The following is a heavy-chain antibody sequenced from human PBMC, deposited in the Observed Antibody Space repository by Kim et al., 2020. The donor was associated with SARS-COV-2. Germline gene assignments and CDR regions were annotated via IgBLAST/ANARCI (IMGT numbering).Heavy chain of an antibody. D-gene: IGHD5-18*01. Sequence: GGSLRLSCAASGFTFSSYAMHWVRQAPGKGLEWVAVISYDGSNKYYADSVKGRFTISRDNSKNTLYLQMNSLRAEDTAVYYCARGSPMQLWLAGDYWGQGTLVTVSS. CDR1: GFTFSSYA. J-gene: IGHJ4*02. CDR3: ARGSPMQLWLAGDY. CDR2: ISYDGSNK. V-gene: IGHV3-30-3*01.